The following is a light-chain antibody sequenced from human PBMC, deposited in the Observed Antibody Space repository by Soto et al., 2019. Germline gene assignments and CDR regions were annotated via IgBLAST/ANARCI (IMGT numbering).Light chain of an antibody. CDR3: CSYAGSSTYV. CDR1: SSDVGSYNL. CDR2: EGN. Sequence: QSALTQPASVSGSPGQSITISCTGTSSDVGSYNLVSWYQQHPGKAPKLMIYEGNKRPSGVSNSFSGSKSGNTDSLTISGLQAEDEADYYCCSYAGSSTYVFGTGTKVTVL. V-gene: IGLV2-23*01. J-gene: IGLJ1*01.